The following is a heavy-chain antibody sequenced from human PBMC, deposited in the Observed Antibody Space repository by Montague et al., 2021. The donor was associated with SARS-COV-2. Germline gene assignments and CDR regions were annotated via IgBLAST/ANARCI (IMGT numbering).Heavy chain of an antibody. Sequence: TLSLTCTVSGGSISSGSYYWNWIRQPAGKGLEWNGRIYTSGSTNYNLSLKSRATISVDTSKNQLSLKLSAATAAATAVYYCARESLHLTGYYNDCFDYWGQGTLVTVSS. V-gene: IGHV4-61*02. CDR1: GGSISSGSYY. D-gene: IGHD3-9*01. CDR2: IYTSGST. CDR3: ARESLHLTGYYNDCFDY. J-gene: IGHJ4*02.